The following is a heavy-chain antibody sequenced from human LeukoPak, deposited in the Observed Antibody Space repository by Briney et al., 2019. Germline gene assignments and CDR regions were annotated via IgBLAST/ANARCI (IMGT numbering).Heavy chain of an antibody. V-gene: IGHV4-34*01. D-gene: IGHD2-2*01. CDR2: INHSGST. CDR3: AREPDCSSTSCYLDY. J-gene: IGHJ4*02. CDR1: GGSFSGYY. Sequence: SETLSLTCAVYGGSFSGYYWSWLRQPPGKGLEWIGEINHSGSTNYNPSLKSRVTISVDTSKNQFSLKLSSVTAADTAVYYCAREPDCSSTSCYLDYWGQGTLVTVSS.